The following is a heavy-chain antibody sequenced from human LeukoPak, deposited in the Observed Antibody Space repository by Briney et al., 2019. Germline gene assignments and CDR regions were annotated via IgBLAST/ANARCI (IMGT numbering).Heavy chain of an antibody. CDR2: IYYSGST. D-gene: IGHD4-17*01. Sequence: SETLSLTCAVSGYSISSGYYWGWIRQPPGKGLEWIGSIYYSGSTYYNPSLKSRVTISVDTSKNQFSLKLSSVTAADTAVYYCARYMTTVTNWGQGTLVTVSS. V-gene: IGHV4-38-2*01. CDR1: GYSISSGYY. CDR3: ARYMTTVTN. J-gene: IGHJ4*02.